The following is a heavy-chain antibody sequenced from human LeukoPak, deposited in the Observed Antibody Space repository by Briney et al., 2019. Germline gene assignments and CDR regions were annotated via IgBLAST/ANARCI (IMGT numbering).Heavy chain of an antibody. D-gene: IGHD6-13*01. Sequence: SETLSLTCTVSGGSISSSSYYWGWIRQPPGKGLEWIGSIYYSGSTYYNPSLKSRVTISVDTSKNQFSLKLSSVTAADTAVYYCARDRIAAAGHGGWFDPWGQGTLVTVSS. J-gene: IGHJ5*02. CDR1: GGSISSSSYY. CDR2: IYYSGST. CDR3: ARDRIAAAGHGGWFDP. V-gene: IGHV4-39*07.